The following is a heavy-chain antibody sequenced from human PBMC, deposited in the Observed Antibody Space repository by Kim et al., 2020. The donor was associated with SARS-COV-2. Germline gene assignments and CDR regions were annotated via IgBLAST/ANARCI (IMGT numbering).Heavy chain of an antibody. J-gene: IGHJ5*02. CDR1: GFTLSGTA. CDR3: TSGYCSGGTCYPQFDP. CDR2: IKSKGNTYAT. V-gene: IGHV3-73*01. D-gene: IGHD2-15*01. Sequence: GGSLRLSCAASGFTLSGTATHWVRQASGKGLEWVGRIKSKGNTYATAYGASVKGRFTISRDDSENTAYLQMNGLKAEDTAVYYCTSGYCSGGTCYPQFDPWGQGTLVTVSS.